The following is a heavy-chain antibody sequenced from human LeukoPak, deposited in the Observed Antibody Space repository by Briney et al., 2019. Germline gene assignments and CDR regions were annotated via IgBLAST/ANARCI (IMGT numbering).Heavy chain of an antibody. Sequence: GGSLRLSCAASGFTVSSNYMSWVRQAPGKGLEWVSVIYSGGSTYYADSVKGRFTISRDNSKNTLYLQMNSLRAEDTAVYYCARAYYDSSGYYYFDYWGQGTLVTVSS. V-gene: IGHV3-53*01. D-gene: IGHD3-22*01. CDR2: IYSGGST. J-gene: IGHJ4*02. CDR3: ARAYYDSSGYYYFDY. CDR1: GFTVSSNY.